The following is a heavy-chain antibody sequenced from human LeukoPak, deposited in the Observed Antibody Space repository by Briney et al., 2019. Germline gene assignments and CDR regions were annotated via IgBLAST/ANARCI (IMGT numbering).Heavy chain of an antibody. V-gene: IGHV3-7*01. J-gene: IGHJ5*02. Sequence: GGSLRLSCAASRFTFSSYWMSWVRQAPGKGLEWVANIKQDGSEKYYVDSVKGRFTISRDNAKNSLYLQMNSLRAEDTAVYYCARETAVDPAFDPWGQGTLVTVSS. CDR2: IKQDGSEK. D-gene: IGHD5-12*01. CDR3: ARETAVDPAFDP. CDR1: RFTFSSYW.